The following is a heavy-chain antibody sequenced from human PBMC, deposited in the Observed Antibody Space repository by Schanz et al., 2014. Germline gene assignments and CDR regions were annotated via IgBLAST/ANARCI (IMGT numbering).Heavy chain of an antibody. CDR3: ARDLEGYDGGGGGFDP. D-gene: IGHD2-21*01. J-gene: IGHJ5*02. CDR2: ISSSGSYI. CDR1: GFTISSYS. V-gene: IGHV3-21*01. Sequence: EVQLVESGGGLVKRGGSLRLSCAASGFTISSYSMNWVRQAPGKGLEWVSSISSSGSYIYYADSVKGRFTISRDNSKNTLYLQMNSLRAEDTAVYYCARDLEGYDGGGGGFDPWGQGTLVTGSS.